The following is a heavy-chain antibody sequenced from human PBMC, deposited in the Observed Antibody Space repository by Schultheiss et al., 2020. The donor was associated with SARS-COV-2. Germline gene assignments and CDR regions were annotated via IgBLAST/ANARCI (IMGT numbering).Heavy chain of an antibody. CDR1: GGSFSGYY. D-gene: IGHD6-19*01. V-gene: IGHV4-34*01. CDR3: AGGQQWLVQGLWFDP. J-gene: IGHJ5*02. CDR2: INHSGST. Sequence: SETLSLTCAVYGGSFSGYYWSWIRQPPGKGLEWIGEINHSGSTNYNPSLKSRVTISVDTSKNQFSLKLSSVTAADTAVYYCAGGQQWLVQGLWFDPWGQGTLVTVSS.